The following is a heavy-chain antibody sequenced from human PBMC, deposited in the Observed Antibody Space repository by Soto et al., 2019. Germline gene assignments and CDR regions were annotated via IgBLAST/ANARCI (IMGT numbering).Heavy chain of an antibody. J-gene: IGHJ3*02. V-gene: IGHV6-1*01. CDR1: GDSVSRNSAA. CDR3: ARAPGGIDAFDI. D-gene: IGHD3-16*01. Sequence: PSQTLSLTCAISGDSVSRNSAAWHWIRQSPSRGLEWLGRTYYRSNWYNDYAVSVKIRISINPDTSKNQFTLQLNSVTPEDTAVYYCARAPGGIDAFDIWGQGTMVTVSS. CDR2: TYYRSNWYN.